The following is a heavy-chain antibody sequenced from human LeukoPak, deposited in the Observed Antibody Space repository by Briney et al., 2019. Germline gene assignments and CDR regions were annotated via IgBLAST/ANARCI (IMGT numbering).Heavy chain of an antibody. D-gene: IGHD1/OR15-1a*01. J-gene: IGHJ6*02. V-gene: IGHV4-4*02. CDR2: IYLYGTT. Sequence: PSETLSLTCSVSIGSISSSKWWSWVRQSPVKGLEWIGEIYLYGTTNYNPSFTSRVTMSVDRSRNQFSLKLTSVTAADTAVYYCARQKWEQQGRDYYFNGLDAWGPGTTVIVSS. CDR1: IGSISSSKW. CDR3: ARQKWEQQGRDYYFNGLDA.